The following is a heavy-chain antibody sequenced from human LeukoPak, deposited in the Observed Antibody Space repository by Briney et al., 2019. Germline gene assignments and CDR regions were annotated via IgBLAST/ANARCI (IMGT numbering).Heavy chain of an antibody. CDR3: ARDFGVVIPPGFDP. J-gene: IGHJ5*02. V-gene: IGHV3-30-3*01. CDR2: ISYDGSNK. CDR1: GFTFNSYA. D-gene: IGHD3-3*01. Sequence: PGGSLRLSCAASGFTFNSYAMHWVRQAPCKGLEWVAVISYDGSNKYYADSVKGRFTISRDNSKNTLYLQMNSLRAEDTAVYYCARDFGVVIPPGFDPWGQGTLVTVSS.